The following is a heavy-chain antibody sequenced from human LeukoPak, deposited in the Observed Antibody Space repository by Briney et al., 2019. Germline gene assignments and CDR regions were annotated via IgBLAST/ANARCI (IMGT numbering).Heavy chain of an antibody. V-gene: IGHV4-38-2*02. J-gene: IGHJ4*02. CDR3: ASAVVTPLQAYYFDY. CDR2: IYHSGST. D-gene: IGHD4-23*01. CDR1: GYSISSGYY. Sequence: PSETLSLTCTVSGYSISSGYYWGWIRQPPGKGLEWIGSIYHSGSTYYNPSLKSRVTISADTSKNQFSLKLGSVTAADTAVYYCASAVVTPLQAYYFDYWGQGTLVTVSS.